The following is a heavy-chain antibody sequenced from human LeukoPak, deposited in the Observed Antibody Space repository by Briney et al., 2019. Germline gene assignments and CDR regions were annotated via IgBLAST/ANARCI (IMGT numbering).Heavy chain of an antibody. CDR1: GFIFSSYA. D-gene: IGHD3-22*01. CDR2: ISDSGDST. CDR3: AKDALTYFYDSSGWYYFDH. J-gene: IGHJ4*02. Sequence: GGSPRLSCAASGFIFSSYAMSWVRQAPGKGLEWVSAISDSGDSTYYADSVKGRFTISRDKSKNTLYLQMNSLRAEDTAVYYCAKDALTYFYDSSGWYYFDHWGQGTLVTVSS. V-gene: IGHV3-23*01.